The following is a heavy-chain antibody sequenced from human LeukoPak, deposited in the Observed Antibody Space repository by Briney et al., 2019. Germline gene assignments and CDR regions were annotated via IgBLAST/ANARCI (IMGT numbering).Heavy chain of an antibody. Sequence: GGSLRLSCAASGFTFSSHAMHWVRQAPGKGLEYVSAISSNGGSTYYANSVKGRFTISRDNSKNTLYLQMGSLRAEDMAVYYCARAGITEDYYFDYWGQGTLVTVSS. D-gene: IGHD3-16*01. V-gene: IGHV3-64*01. CDR1: GFTFSSHA. J-gene: IGHJ4*02. CDR2: ISSNGGST. CDR3: ARAGITEDYYFDY.